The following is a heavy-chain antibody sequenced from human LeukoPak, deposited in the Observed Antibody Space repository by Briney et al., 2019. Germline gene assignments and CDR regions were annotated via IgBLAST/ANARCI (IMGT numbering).Heavy chain of an antibody. J-gene: IGHJ6*02. D-gene: IGHD1-26*01. CDR3: ARDSGSYGNYYYYYGMDV. V-gene: IGHV3-53*04. CDR1: GFTVSSNY. Sequence: GSLRLSCAASGFTVSSNYMSWVRQAPGKGLEWVSVIYSGGSTYYADSVKGRFTISRHNSKNTLYLQMNSLRAEDTAVYYCARDSGSYGNYYYYYGMDVWGQGTTVTVSS. CDR2: IYSGGST.